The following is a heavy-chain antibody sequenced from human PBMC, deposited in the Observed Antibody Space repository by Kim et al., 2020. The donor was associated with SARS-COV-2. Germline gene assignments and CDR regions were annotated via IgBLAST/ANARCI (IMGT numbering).Heavy chain of an antibody. J-gene: IGHJ4*02. CDR1: GGTFSSYA. V-gene: IGHV1-69*13. CDR2: IIPIFGTA. Sequence: SVKVSCKASGGTFSSYAISWVRQAPGQGLEWMGGIIPIFGTANYAQKFQGRVTITADESTSTAYMELSSLRSEDTAVYYCARALYYYDSSGYSFLDYWGQGTLVTVSS. CDR3: ARALYYYDSSGYSFLDY. D-gene: IGHD3-22*01.